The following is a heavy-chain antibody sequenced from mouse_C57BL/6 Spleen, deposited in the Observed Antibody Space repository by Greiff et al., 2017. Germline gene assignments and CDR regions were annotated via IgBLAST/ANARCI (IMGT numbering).Heavy chain of an antibody. Sequence: QVQLQQSGAELAKPGASVKLSCKASGYTFTSYWMHWVKQRPGQGLEWIGYINPGSGNTKYNQKFKDKATLTADKSSSTAYVQLSSLTNEDSAVYYCARDCSNYYAMDDWGQGTSVTVSS. J-gene: IGHJ4*01. CDR2: INPGSGNT. CDR1: GYTFTSYW. D-gene: IGHD2-5*01. V-gene: IGHV1-7*01. CDR3: ARDCSNYYAMDD.